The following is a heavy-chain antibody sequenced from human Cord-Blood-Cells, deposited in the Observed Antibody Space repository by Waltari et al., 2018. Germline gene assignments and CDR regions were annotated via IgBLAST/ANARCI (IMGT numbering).Heavy chain of an antibody. V-gene: IGHV3-7*01. D-gene: IGHD1-26*01. CDR1: GFTFSSYW. Sequence: EVQLVESGGGLVQPGGSLRLSCAASGFTFSSYWMSWVRQAPGKGLEWVANIKQDGSEKYYVDSVKGRFTISRDNAENSLYLQMNSLRAEDTAVYYCARDGHWTQVGADAFDIWGQGTMVTVSS. CDR3: ARDGHWTQVGADAFDI. J-gene: IGHJ3*02. CDR2: IKQDGSEK.